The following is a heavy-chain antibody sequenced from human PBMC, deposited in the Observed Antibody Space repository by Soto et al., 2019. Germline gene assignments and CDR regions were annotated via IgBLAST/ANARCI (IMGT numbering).Heavy chain of an antibody. CDR2: IYHSGST. CDR3: AGGIAARPLGS. CDR1: GGSISSGGYS. V-gene: IGHV4-30-2*01. Sequence: QLQLQESGSGLVKPSQTLSLTCAVSGGSISSGGYSWSWIRQPPGKGLEWIGYIYHSGSTYYNPSLKXRXTXSXXSSKNQVSLRLSSVTAADTAVYYCAGGIAARPLGSWGQGTLVTVSS. D-gene: IGHD6-6*01. J-gene: IGHJ5*02.